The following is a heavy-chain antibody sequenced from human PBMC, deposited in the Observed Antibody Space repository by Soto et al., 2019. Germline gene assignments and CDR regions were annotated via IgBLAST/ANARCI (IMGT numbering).Heavy chain of an antibody. CDR2: IIPILGIA. CDR3: AMGWLVRNHDAFDI. J-gene: IGHJ3*02. V-gene: IGHV1-69*02. D-gene: IGHD6-19*01. Sequence: QVQLVQSGAEVKKPGASVKVSCKASGGTFSSYTISWVRQAPGQGLEWMGRIIPILGIANYAQKFQGRVTITADKSTSTAYMELSSLRSEDTAVYYCAMGWLVRNHDAFDIWGQGTMVTVSS. CDR1: GGTFSSYT.